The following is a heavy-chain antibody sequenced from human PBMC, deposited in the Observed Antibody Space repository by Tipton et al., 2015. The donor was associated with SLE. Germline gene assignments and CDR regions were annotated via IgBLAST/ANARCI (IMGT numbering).Heavy chain of an antibody. CDR3: ARKAEYSDSSGFWFDP. J-gene: IGHJ5*02. Sequence: LRLSCTVSGGSVSSYYWSWIRQPPGKGLEWIGKIDHSGSTNYNPSLESRVTISIDTSKNQVSLRLTSVTAADTAIYYCARKAEYSDSSGFWFDPWGQGTLVIVSS. CDR1: GGSVSSYY. D-gene: IGHD6-6*01. CDR2: IDHSGST. V-gene: IGHV4-59*08.